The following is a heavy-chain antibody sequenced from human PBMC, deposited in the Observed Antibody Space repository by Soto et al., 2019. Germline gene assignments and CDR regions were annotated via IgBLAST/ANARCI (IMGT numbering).Heavy chain of an antibody. CDR2: IWYDGSNK. Sequence: QVQLVESGGGVVQPGRSLRLSCAASGFTFSSYGMHWVRQAPGKGLEWVAVIWYDGSNKYYADSVKGRFTISRDNSKNSLYLQMNSLWAEYTAVYYCARVSLLWFDSPYGMDVWGQGTTVTVSS. CDR1: GFTFSSYG. V-gene: IGHV3-33*01. CDR3: ARVSLLWFDSPYGMDV. D-gene: IGHD3-10*01. J-gene: IGHJ6*02.